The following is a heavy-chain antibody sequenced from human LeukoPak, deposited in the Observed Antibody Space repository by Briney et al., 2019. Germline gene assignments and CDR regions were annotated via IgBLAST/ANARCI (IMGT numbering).Heavy chain of an antibody. J-gene: IGHJ4*02. CDR2: IFSAGTT. CDR1: GFSVSSNY. D-gene: IGHD3-10*01. V-gene: IGHV3-66*01. CDR3: ARDRGGIDY. Sequence: GGSLRLSCATSGFSVSSNYMSWVRQAPGKGLEWVSVIFSAGTTYYADSVKGRLIISRDNPKNTLFLQMKSLRVEDTAVYYCARDRGGIDYWGQGTLVTVSS.